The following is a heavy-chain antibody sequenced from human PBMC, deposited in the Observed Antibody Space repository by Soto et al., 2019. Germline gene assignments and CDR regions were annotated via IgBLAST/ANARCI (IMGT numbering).Heavy chain of an antibody. CDR1: GGSISSGGNY. V-gene: IGHV4-31*01. CDR2: ISYSGNP. Sequence: QVQLQESGPGQVNPSQTLSLTCTVSGGSISSGGNYWSWIRQHPGKALGWIGYISYSGNPYYNPPLKSLVTISVDTSKNQFSLKLRSVTAADTAVYYCARGDGSSGSYRGYRWGQGTLVTVSS. CDR3: ARGDGSSGSYRGYR. J-gene: IGHJ4*02. D-gene: IGHD3-10*01.